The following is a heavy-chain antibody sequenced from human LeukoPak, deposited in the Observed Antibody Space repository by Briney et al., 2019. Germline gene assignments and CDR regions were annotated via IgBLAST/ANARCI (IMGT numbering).Heavy chain of an antibody. CDR2: INPSGGST. J-gene: IGHJ4*02. Sequence: ASVKVSCKASGYTFTSYYMHWVRQPPGQGLEWMGIINPSGGSTSYAQKFQGRVTMTRDTSTSTVYMELSSLRSEDTAVYYCARDNGGWYVDYWGQGTLVTVSS. V-gene: IGHV1-46*01. CDR3: ARDNGGWYVDY. CDR1: GYTFTSYY. D-gene: IGHD6-19*01.